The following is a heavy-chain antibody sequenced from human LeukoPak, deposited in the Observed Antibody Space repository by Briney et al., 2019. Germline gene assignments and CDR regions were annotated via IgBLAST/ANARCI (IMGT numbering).Heavy chain of an antibody. CDR3: AGNRNALGDVNWLDP. D-gene: IGHD3-16*01. Sequence: SETLSLTCAVSGASISGYYWNWIRQSPGKGLEWIAFIYDTGSSNYNPSLRSRVTISVDTSKDQFSLKLKSVTAADTAVYYCAGNRNALGDVNWLDPWGQGTLVTVSS. V-gene: IGHV4-59*01. CDR1: GASISGYY. J-gene: IGHJ5*02. CDR2: IYDTGSS.